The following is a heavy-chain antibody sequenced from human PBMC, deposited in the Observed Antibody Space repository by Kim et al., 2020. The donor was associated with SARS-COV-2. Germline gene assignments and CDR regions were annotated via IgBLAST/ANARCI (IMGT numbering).Heavy chain of an antibody. CDR3: ARDLIQWFGELLSSYGMDV. V-gene: IGHV1-2*02. J-gene: IGHJ6*02. CDR2: INPNSGGT. D-gene: IGHD3-10*01. Sequence: ASVKVSCKASGYTFTGYYMHWVRQAPGQGLEWMGWINPNSGGTNYAQKFQGRVTMTRATSISTAYMELSRLRSDDTAVYYCARDLIQWFGELLSSYGMDVWGQGTTVTVSS. CDR1: GYTFTGYY.